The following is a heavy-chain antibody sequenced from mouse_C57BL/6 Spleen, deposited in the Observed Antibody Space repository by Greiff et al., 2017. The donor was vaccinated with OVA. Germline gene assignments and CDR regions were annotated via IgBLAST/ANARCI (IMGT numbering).Heavy chain of an antibody. Sequence: QVQLKESGAELVRPGASVTLSCKASGYTFTDYEMHWVKQTPVHGLEWIGAIDPETGGTAYNQKFKGKAILTADKSSSTAYMALRSLTSEDSAVYYCTRSYGSSYDYWGQGTTLTVSS. V-gene: IGHV1-15*01. CDR3: TRSYGSSYDY. D-gene: IGHD1-1*01. J-gene: IGHJ2*01. CDR2: IDPETGGT. CDR1: GYTFTDYE.